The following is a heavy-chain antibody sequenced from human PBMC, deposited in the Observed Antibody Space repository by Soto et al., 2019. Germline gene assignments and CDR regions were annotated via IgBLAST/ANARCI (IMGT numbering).Heavy chain of an antibody. D-gene: IGHD3-22*01. V-gene: IGHV3-73*01. J-gene: IGHJ4*02. CDR2: IRSKANSYAT. CDR3: TRPRVGSTDDSSGYYSDY. CDR1: GFTLSGSA. Sequence: GGALRLSCSASGFTLSGSAIHWVRQASGKGLEWVGRIRSKANSYATAYAASVKGRFTISRDDSKNTAYLQMNSLKTEDTAVYYCTRPRVGSTDDSSGYYSDYWGQGTLVTVSS.